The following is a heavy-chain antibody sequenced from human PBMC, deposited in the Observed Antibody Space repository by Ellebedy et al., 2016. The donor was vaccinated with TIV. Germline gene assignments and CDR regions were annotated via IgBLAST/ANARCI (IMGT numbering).Heavy chain of an antibody. D-gene: IGHD3-9*01. CDR2: INPNSGGT. Sequence: ASVKVSXKASGYTFTSYYMHWVRQAPGQGLEWMGWINPNSGGTNYAQKFQGWVTMTRDTSISTAYMELSSLRSEDTAVYYCARDNAYYDILTGLKGYFDLWGRGTLVTVSS. V-gene: IGHV1-2*04. J-gene: IGHJ2*01. CDR3: ARDNAYYDILTGLKGYFDL. CDR1: GYTFTSYY.